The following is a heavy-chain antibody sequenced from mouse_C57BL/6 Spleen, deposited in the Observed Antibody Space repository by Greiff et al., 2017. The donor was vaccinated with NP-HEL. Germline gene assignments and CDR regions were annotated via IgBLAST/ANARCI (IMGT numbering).Heavy chain of an antibody. CDR2: IYPRSGNT. CDR3: ARSEDSNLSFDY. D-gene: IGHD2-5*01. CDR1: GYTFTSYG. Sequence: QVQLQQSGAELARPGASVKLSCKASGYTFTSYGISWVKQRPGQGLEWIGEIYPRSGNTYYNEKFKGKATLTADKSSSTAYMELRSLTSEDSAVYFCARSEDSNLSFDYGGQGTTLTVSS. V-gene: IGHV1-81*01. J-gene: IGHJ2*01.